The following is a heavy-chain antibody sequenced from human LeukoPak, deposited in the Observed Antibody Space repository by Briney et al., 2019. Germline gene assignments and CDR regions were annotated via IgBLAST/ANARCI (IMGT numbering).Heavy chain of an antibody. J-gene: IGHJ1*01. CDR1: GYSFTDYW. V-gene: IGHV5-51*01. D-gene: IGHD4-23*01. Sequence: GESLKISCQGSGYSFTDYWIGWVRQMPGKGLEWMGIIYPTDSDTRYSPSFQGQVTISADKSISTAYLQWSSLKASDTAMYYCARGTTVVFYNSFQHWGQGTLVTVSS. CDR2: IYPTDSDT. CDR3: ARGTTVVFYNSFQH.